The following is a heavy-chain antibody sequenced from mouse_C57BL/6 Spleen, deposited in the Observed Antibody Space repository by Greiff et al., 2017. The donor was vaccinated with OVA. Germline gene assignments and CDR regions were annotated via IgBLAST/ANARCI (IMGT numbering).Heavy chain of an antibody. CDR2: IHPNSGST. CDR1: GYTFTSYW. V-gene: IGHV1-64*01. D-gene: IGHD1-1*01. J-gene: IGHJ1*03. Sequence: QVQLQQPGAELVKPGASVKLSCKASGYTFTSYWMHWVKQRPGQGLEWIGMIHPNSGSTNYNEKFKSKATLTVDKSSSTAYMQLSSLTSEYSAVYYCARSSYYGSRGWYFDVWGTGTTVTVSS. CDR3: ARSSYYGSRGWYFDV.